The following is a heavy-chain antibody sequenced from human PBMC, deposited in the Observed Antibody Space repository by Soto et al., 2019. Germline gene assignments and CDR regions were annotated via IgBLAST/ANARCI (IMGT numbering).Heavy chain of an antibody. Sequence: SETLSLTCTVSGGSISRYYWSWIRQPPGKGLEWIGYIYHSGSTNYNPSLKSRVTISVDTSKNQFSLKLSSVTAADTAVYYCARSMTTVTTNDYWGQGSLVTVSS. J-gene: IGHJ4*02. D-gene: IGHD4-17*01. CDR1: GGSISRYY. CDR3: ARSMTTVTTNDY. CDR2: IYHSGST. V-gene: IGHV4-59*12.